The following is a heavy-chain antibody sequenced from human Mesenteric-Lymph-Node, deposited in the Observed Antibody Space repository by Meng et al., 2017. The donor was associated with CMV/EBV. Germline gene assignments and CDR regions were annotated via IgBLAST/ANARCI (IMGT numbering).Heavy chain of an antibody. CDR2: INPNSGGT. CDR1: AYTLTGYY. V-gene: IGHV1-2*02. J-gene: IGHJ6*02. CDR3: AIPDATSWIQLVYYYYGMDV. Sequence: ASVKVSCKASAYTLTGYYMHWVRQAPGQGLEWMGWINPNSGGTNYAQKFQGRVTMTRDTSISTAYMELSRLRSDDTAVYYCAIPDATSWIQLVYYYYGMDVWGQGTTVTVSS. D-gene: IGHD5-18*01.